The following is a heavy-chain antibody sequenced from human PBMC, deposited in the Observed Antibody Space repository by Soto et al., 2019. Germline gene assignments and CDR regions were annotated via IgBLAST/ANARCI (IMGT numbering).Heavy chain of an antibody. J-gene: IGHJ6*02. Sequence: GSLRPSCAASGFTFSSYDMHWVRQATGKGLEWVSAIGTAGDTYYPGSVKGRFTISRENAKNSLYLQMNSLRAGDTAVYYCARGYCSSTSCRSYYYYYGMDVWGQGTTVTVSS. CDR1: GFTFSSYD. CDR3: ARGYCSSTSCRSYYYYYGMDV. V-gene: IGHV3-13*01. CDR2: IGTAGDT. D-gene: IGHD2-2*01.